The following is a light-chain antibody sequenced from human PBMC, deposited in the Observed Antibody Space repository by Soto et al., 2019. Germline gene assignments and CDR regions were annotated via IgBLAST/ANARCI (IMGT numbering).Light chain of an antibody. V-gene: IGLV2-14*01. CDR1: SSDVGGYNY. J-gene: IGLJ2*01. CDR3: SSYTSSSTPHVV. Sequence: QSALTQPASVSGSPGQTITISCTGTSSDVGGYNYVSWYQQHPGKAPKLMIYDVSNRPSGVSNRFSGSKSGNTASLTISGLQAEDEADYYCSSYTSSSTPHVVFGGGTKLTVL. CDR2: DVS.